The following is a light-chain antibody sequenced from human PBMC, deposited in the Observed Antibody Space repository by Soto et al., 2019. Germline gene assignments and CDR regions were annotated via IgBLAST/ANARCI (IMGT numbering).Light chain of an antibody. J-gene: IGKJ1*01. CDR2: DAS. V-gene: IGKV1-33*01. Sequence: DIQMTQSPSSLSASVGDRVTITCQASDDIDNFLSWYQQTPGKAPKLLIHDASTLQRGVPSRFSGSGSGTDFTFTISSLQPEDIATYYCQQYDNLPRMFGQGTKVDIK. CDR1: DDIDNF. CDR3: QQYDNLPRM.